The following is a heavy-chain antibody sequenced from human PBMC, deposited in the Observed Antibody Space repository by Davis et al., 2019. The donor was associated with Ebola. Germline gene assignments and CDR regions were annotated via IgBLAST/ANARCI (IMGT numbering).Heavy chain of an antibody. Sequence: MPSETLSLTCTVSGGSASRRSYYWSCFGQPPGKGLEWIGYSYYSGSTNYNPSLKSRVTISVDTSKNQFSLKLSSVTAADTAVYYCAREGHYSSSSGVLDVWGQGITVTVSS. V-gene: IGHV4-61*01. J-gene: IGHJ6*02. CDR3: AREGHYSSSSGVLDV. CDR2: SYYSGST. D-gene: IGHD6-6*01. CDR1: GGSASRRSYY.